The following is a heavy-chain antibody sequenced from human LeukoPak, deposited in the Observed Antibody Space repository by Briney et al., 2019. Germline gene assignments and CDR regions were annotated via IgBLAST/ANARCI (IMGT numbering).Heavy chain of an antibody. CDR1: GYTFTSYG. J-gene: IGHJ4*02. CDR2: ISAYNGNT. CDR3: ARDIPLDRIAAAGTYNY. D-gene: IGHD6-13*01. V-gene: IGHV1-18*01. Sequence: GASVKVSCKASGYTFTSYGISWVRQAPGQGLEWMGWISAYNGNTNYAQKLQGRVTMTTDTSTSTAYMELRSLRSDDTAVYYCARDIPLDRIAAAGTYNYWGQGTLVTVSS.